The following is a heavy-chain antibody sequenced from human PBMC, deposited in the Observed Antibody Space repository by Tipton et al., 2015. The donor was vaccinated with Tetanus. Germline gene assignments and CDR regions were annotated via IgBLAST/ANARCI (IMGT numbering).Heavy chain of an antibody. V-gene: IGHV3-30-3*01. Sequence: SLRLSCAASGFTFSRYAMHWVRQAPGKGLEWVAVITFDGSTKYYADSVKGRFTLSRDNPKNTLYLQMNSLGVEDTAMYYCGGDSSCSTTSCYLGNWGQGTLVAVSS. D-gene: IGHD2-2*01. J-gene: IGHJ4*02. CDR2: ITFDGSTK. CDR3: GGDSSCSTTSCYLGN. CDR1: GFTFSRYA.